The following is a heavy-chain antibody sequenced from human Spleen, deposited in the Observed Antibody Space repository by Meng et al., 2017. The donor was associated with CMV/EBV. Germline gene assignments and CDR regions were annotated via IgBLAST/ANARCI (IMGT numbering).Heavy chain of an antibody. CDR2: ISRESYSK. Sequence: GESLKISCAASGFRFADYYMGWVRQAPGQRLEWISYISRESYSKYYADAVKGRFTISRENAKNSLYLQMNSLRAEDTAVYHCARVWGLGYCSSTSCHNDYWGQGTLVTVSS. V-gene: IGHV3-11*04. J-gene: IGHJ4*02. D-gene: IGHD2-2*01. CDR1: GFRFADYY. CDR3: ARVWGLGYCSSTSCHNDY.